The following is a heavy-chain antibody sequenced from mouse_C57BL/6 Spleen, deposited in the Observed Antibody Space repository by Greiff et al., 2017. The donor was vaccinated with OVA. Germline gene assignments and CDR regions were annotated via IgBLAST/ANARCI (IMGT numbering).Heavy chain of an antibody. Sequence: QVQLQQPGAELVMPGASVKLSCKASGYTFTSYWMHWVKQRPGQGLEWIGEIDPSDSYTNYNQKFKGKSTLTVDKSSSTAYMQLSSLTSEDSAVYYCARKVGHEFDDWGQGTTLTVSS. CDR1: GYTFTSYW. V-gene: IGHV1-69*01. CDR3: ARKVGHEFDD. CDR2: IDPSDSYT. J-gene: IGHJ2*01.